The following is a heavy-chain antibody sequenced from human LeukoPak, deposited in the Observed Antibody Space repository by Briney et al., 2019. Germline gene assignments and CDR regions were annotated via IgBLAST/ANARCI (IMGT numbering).Heavy chain of an antibody. J-gene: IGHJ3*02. D-gene: IGHD2-21*01. CDR1: GGSISSSNYY. CDR3: ARADVAPEAFDI. CDR2: IFYSGTT. V-gene: IGHV4-39*07. Sequence: SETLSLTCTVSGGSISSSNYYWGWIRQPPGKGLEWIGSIFYSGTTYYNPSLKSRVTVSLDTSKNQFSLKLSSVTAADTAVYYCARADVAPEAFDIWGQGTMVTVSS.